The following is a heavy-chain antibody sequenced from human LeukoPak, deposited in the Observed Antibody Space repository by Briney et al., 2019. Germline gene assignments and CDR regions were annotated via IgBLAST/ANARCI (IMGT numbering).Heavy chain of an antibody. Sequence: GGSLRLSCAASGFTFSSYGMHWVRQAPGKGLEWVAFIRYDGSNKYYADSVKGRFTISRDNSKNTLYLQMNSLRAEDTAVYYCAKDWWDLVVVPAAIPDYWGQGTLVTVSS. CDR2: IRYDGSNK. D-gene: IGHD2-2*01. CDR3: AKDWWDLVVVPAAIPDY. V-gene: IGHV3-30*02. CDR1: GFTFSSYG. J-gene: IGHJ4*02.